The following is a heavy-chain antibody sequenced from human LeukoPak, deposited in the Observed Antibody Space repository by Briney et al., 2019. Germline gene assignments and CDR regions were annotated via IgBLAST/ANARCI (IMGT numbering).Heavy chain of an antibody. CDR3: VGSTRMYYFDY. Sequence: GGSLRLSCAASGFTFSDCYMSWIRQAPGKGLEWVSYISSSGSTIYYADSVKGRFTISRDNAKNSLYLQMNSLRAEDTAVYYCVGSTRMYYFDYWGQGTLVTVSS. CDR2: ISSSGSTI. J-gene: IGHJ4*02. CDR1: GFTFSDCY. V-gene: IGHV3-11*04. D-gene: IGHD2-2*01.